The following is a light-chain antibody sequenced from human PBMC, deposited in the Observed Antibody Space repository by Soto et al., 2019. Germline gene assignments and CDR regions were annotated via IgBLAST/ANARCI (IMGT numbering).Light chain of an antibody. CDR2: ATS. CDR1: QSVSSSY. V-gene: IGKV3-20*01. J-gene: IGKJ2*01. Sequence: IVLTQSPGTLFLSSGERATLSCRASQSVSSSYLAWYQQKPDQAPRLLVYATSSRATGIPDRFSGSGSGTDFTLTISRLEPEDFAVYYCQQYGSSSFTFGQGTKLEIK. CDR3: QQYGSSSFT.